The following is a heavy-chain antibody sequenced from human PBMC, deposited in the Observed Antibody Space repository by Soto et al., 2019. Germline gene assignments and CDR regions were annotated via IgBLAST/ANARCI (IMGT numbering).Heavy chain of an antibody. CDR1: GGSINSYY. J-gene: IGHJ4*02. D-gene: IGHD3-3*01. V-gene: IGHV4-59*01. CDR2: IHYSGNT. CDR3: TRGNGYYIY. Sequence: SETLSLTCTVSGGSINSYYWSWVRQPPGKGLEWVGYIHYSGNTNYNPSLKSRVTISVDTSKNQFSLKLSSVTAADTAVYYCTRGNGYYIYWGQGTLVTVSS.